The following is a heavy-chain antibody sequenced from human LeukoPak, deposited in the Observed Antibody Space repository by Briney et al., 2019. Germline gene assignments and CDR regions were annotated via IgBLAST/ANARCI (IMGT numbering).Heavy chain of an antibody. J-gene: IGHJ5*02. CDR3: AKVSTLWFGEVHWFDP. V-gene: IGHV3-23*01. CDR1: GFTFSSYA. D-gene: IGHD3-10*01. Sequence: GGSLRLSCAASGFTFSSYAMSWVRQAPGKGLEWVSAISGSGGSTYYADSVKGRFTISRDNSKNTLYLQMNSLRAEDTAVYYCAKVSTLWFGEVHWFDPWGQGTLVTVSS. CDR2: ISGSGGST.